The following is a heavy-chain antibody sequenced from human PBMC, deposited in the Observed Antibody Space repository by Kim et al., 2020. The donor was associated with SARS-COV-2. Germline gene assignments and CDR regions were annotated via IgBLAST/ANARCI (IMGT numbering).Heavy chain of an antibody. V-gene: IGHV3-30*18. D-gene: IGHD3-10*01. CDR3: AKDPYGSGSPPFDY. J-gene: IGHJ4*02. Sequence: GGSLRLSCAASGFTFSSYGMHWVRQAPGKGLEWVAVISYDGSNKYYADSVKGRFTISRDNSKNTLYLQMNSLRAEDTAVYYCAKDPYGSGSPPFDYWGQGTLVTVSS. CDR2: ISYDGSNK. CDR1: GFTFSSYG.